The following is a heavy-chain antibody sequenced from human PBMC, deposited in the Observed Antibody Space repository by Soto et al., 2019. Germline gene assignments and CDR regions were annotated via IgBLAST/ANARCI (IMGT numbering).Heavy chain of an antibody. CDR2: ITTDKGKT. V-gene: IGHV1-18*01. CDR3: ATRSPAFDY. Sequence: QVQLVQSGPEVKKPGASVKVSCKTSGYTFTNYGISWVRQAPGQGLEWMGWITTDKGKTTYAQKFQGRVTMTTDTSPSTAYMELRSLRSDDPAMYYCATRSPAFDYWGQGTLVTVSS. J-gene: IGHJ4*02. CDR1: GYTFTNYG.